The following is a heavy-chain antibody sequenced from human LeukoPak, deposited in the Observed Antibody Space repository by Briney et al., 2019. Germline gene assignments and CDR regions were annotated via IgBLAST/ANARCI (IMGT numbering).Heavy chain of an antibody. CDR2: INPNSGGA. J-gene: IGHJ5*02. Sequence: ASVKVSCKASGYTFTGYYMHWVRQAPGQGLEWMGWINPNSGGANYAQKFQGRVTMTRDTSISTAYMELTRLRFDDTAVYYCARDRMEQQLLGWFDPWGQGTLVTVSS. V-gene: IGHV1-2*02. CDR3: ARDRMEQQLLGWFDP. CDR1: GYTFTGYY. D-gene: IGHD6-13*01.